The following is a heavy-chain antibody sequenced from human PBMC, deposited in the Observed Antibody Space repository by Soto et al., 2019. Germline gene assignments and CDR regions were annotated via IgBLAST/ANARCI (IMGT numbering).Heavy chain of an antibody. V-gene: IGHV3-66*01. J-gene: IGHJ6*04. CDR3: ARDDVLCEGGGCYRDPLAV. Sequence: GGSLRLSCAASGFTVSSKYMSWVRQAPGKGLEWVSLIQSGGPTYYADSVKGRFTISRDTSENTLHLQMDSLRAEDTAVYYCARDDVLCEGGGCYRDPLAVRAKGTTVTGSA. D-gene: IGHD2-15*01. CDR2: IQSGGPT. CDR1: GFTVSSKY.